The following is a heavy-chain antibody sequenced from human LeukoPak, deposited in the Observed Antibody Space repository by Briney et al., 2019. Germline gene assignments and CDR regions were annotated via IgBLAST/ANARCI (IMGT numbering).Heavy chain of an antibody. V-gene: IGHV3-48*04. D-gene: IGHD6-19*01. J-gene: IGHJ3*02. CDR1: GFTFSSYS. CDR3: ARDSVAGSQDAFDM. CDR2: ISTSGTTF. Sequence: PGGSLRLSCAASGFTFSSYSMNWVRQAPGTGLEWVSYISTSGTTFYYADSVKGGFTISRDSAKNSLFLQMNSLRVEDTAVYYCARDSVAGSQDAFDMWGQGTMVTVSS.